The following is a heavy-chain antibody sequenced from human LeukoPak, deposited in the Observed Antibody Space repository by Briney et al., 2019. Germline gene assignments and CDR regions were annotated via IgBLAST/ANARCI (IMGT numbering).Heavy chain of an antibody. CDR3: ANYSGSSRWFDY. D-gene: IGHD6-13*01. CDR1: GFTFSSYA. Sequence: GESLRLSCAASGFTFSSYAMSWVRQAPGKGLEWVSGISGGGGSTYYADSVKGRFTISRDNSRNTLYLQMNSLRAEETAVYYCANYSGSSRWFDYWGQGTLVIVSS. CDR2: ISGGGGST. V-gene: IGHV3-23*01. J-gene: IGHJ4*02.